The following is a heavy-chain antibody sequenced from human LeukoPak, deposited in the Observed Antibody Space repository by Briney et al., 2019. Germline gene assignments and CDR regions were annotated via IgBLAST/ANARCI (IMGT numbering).Heavy chain of an antibody. V-gene: IGHV3-23*01. CDR3: ATPPRWQQLPRFDY. Sequence: PGGSLRLSCAASGFTFSGYAMSWVRQAPGKGLEWVSAISGSGGSTYYADSVKGRFTISRDNSKNTLYLQMNSLRAEDTAVYYCATPPRWQQLPRFDYWGQGTLVTVSS. CDR2: ISGSGGST. J-gene: IGHJ4*02. CDR1: GFTFSGYA. D-gene: IGHD6-13*01.